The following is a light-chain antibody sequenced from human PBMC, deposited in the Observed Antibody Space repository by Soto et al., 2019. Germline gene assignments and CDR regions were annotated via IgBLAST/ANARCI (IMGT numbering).Light chain of an antibody. CDR2: GVS. Sequence: VLMQSPDTLSLSPGETATLSCRASQSVSSYLAWYQQKPAQAPRLLIYGVSTRATGTPARFSGSGSGTEFTLTISSVQSEDFAVYYCQQYNNWLQTFGQGTKVDIK. V-gene: IGKV3-15*01. J-gene: IGKJ1*01. CDR1: QSVSSY. CDR3: QQYNNWLQT.